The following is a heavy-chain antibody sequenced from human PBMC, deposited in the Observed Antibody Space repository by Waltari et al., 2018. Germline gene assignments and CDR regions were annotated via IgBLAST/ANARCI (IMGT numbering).Heavy chain of an antibody. CDR3: ALDTGALWMDV. CDR1: EYTFTSSY. Sequence: QVQLVQSGAEVKKPGASVKISCKTSEYTFTSSYVHWVRQAPGQGLEGMGIINPSGGSKIYAQKFQGRGTMTRDTSTSTVYMELSSLRSDDTAVYYCALDTGALWMDVWGQGTTVTVSS. V-gene: IGHV1-46*01. J-gene: IGHJ6*02. CDR2: INPSGGSK. D-gene: IGHD2-21*01.